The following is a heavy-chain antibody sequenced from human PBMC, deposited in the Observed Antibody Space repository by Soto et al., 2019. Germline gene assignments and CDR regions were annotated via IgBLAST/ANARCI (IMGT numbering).Heavy chain of an antibody. Sequence: QVHLVESGGGLVKPGGSLRLSCAASGFAFSDHYMTWIRQAPGKGLEWISFISGSGDTIHYADSVRGRFTISRDNGKNSLYLQMSNLRAEDTAVYYCFDIFFWGXGTMVTVSS. CDR2: ISGSGDTI. CDR3: FDIFF. D-gene: IGHD3-9*01. CDR1: GFAFSDHY. J-gene: IGHJ3*01. V-gene: IGHV3-11*01.